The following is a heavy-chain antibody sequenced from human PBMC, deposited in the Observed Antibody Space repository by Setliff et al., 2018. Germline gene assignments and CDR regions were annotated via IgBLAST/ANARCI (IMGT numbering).Heavy chain of an antibody. CDR1: GVSIANTASY. Sequence: ETLSLTCNVSGVSIANTASYWSWIRQPPGKGLEWIGEISPGGSTIYNPSLRSRVTMSVDTAKNRFSLNLTSVTAADTAVYYCATSGFCSAGSCYSFDDWGQGALVTVSS. D-gene: IGHD6-19*01. CDR3: ATSGFCSAGSCYSFDD. J-gene: IGHJ4*02. V-gene: IGHV4-34*01. CDR2: ISPGGST.